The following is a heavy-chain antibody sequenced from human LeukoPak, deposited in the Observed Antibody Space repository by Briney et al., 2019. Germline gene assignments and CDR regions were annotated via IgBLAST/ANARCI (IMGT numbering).Heavy chain of an antibody. J-gene: IGHJ4*02. D-gene: IGHD3-10*01. V-gene: IGHV3-48*01. CDR1: GFTFSSYS. Sequence: GGSLRLSCAASGFTFSSYSVNWVRQAPGKGLEWVSYISSSSSTIYYADSVKGRFTISRDNAKNSLYLQMSSLRAEDTAVYYCAVAVRRFGVFSFDYWGQGTLVTVSS. CDR2: ISSSSSTI. CDR3: AVAVRRFGVFSFDY.